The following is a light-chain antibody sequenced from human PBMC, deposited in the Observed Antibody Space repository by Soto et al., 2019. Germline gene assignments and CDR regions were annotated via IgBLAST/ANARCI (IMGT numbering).Light chain of an antibody. CDR2: GAS. CDR1: QSVRSN. J-gene: IGKJ1*01. Sequence: EIVITQSPVTLSVSPGERATLSCRANQSVRSNLAWYQQRPGQAPRLLIYGASTRAAGVPARFSGSGSGTEFTLTISSLQYEDFAVYYCQQYNNWHPRTFGQGTKVDIK. CDR3: QQYNNWHPRT. V-gene: IGKV3-15*01.